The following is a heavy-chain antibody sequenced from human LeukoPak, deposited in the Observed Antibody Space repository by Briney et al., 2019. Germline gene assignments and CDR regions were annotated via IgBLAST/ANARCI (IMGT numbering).Heavy chain of an antibody. D-gene: IGHD6-13*01. CDR3: AHRAGRIAADYYGMDV. Sequence: ASVKVSCKASGGPFSSYAISWVRQAPGQGLEWMGGIIPIFGTANYAQKFQGRVTITADKSTSTAYMELSSLRSEDTAVYYCAHRAGRIAADYYGMDVWGKGTTVTVSS. J-gene: IGHJ6*04. V-gene: IGHV1-69*06. CDR1: GGPFSSYA. CDR2: IIPIFGTA.